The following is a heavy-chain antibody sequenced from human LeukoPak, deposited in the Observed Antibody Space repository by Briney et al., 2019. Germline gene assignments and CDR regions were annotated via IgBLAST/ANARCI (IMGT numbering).Heavy chain of an antibody. V-gene: IGHV3-7*01. CDR2: IKQDGSEK. D-gene: IGHD6-19*01. J-gene: IGHJ4*02. CDR1: GFTFSSYW. CDR3: ASASVAGTGGDY. Sequence: GGSLRLSCAASGFTFSSYWMSWVRQAPGKGLEWVANIKQDGSEKYYVDPVKGRFTISRDSAKNSLYLQMNSLRAEDTAVYYCASASVAGTGGDYWGQGTLVTVSS.